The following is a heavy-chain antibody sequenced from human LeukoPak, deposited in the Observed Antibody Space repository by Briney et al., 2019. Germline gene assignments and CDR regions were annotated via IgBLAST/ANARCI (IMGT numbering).Heavy chain of an antibody. V-gene: IGHV3-48*04. J-gene: IGHJ4*02. CDR3: ARDARYSSSWYVDY. Sequence: GGSLRLSCAASGFTFSSYAMSWVRQAPGKGLEWVSKISSSGSTIYYADSVKGRFTISRDNAKNSLYLQMNSLRAEDTAVYYCARDARYSSSWYVDYWGQGTLVTVSS. CDR1: GFTFSSYA. D-gene: IGHD6-13*01. CDR2: ISSSGSTI.